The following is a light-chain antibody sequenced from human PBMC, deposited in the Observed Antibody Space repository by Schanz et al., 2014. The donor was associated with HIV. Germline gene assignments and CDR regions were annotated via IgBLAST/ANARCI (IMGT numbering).Light chain of an antibody. V-gene: IGLV2-8*01. Sequence: QSALTQPPSASGSPGQSVTISCTGTSSDVGGYKYVSWYQQHPGKAPKLMIYEVNQRPSGVPDRFSGSKSGNTASLTVSGLQAEDEADYYCCSYAGSLENVFGTGTKVTVL. J-gene: IGLJ1*01. CDR3: CSYAGSLENV. CDR2: EVN. CDR1: SSDVGGYKY.